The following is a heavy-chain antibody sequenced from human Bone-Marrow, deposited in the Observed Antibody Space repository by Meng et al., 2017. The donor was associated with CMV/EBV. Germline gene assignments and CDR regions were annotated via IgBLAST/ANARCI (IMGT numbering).Heavy chain of an antibody. Sequence: GGSLRPSCAASGFPFSNVWMSWVRQAPGKGLEWVGRIKSKTDGGTTHYAAPVKGRFTISRDDSNNTLYLQMNSLKTEDTAVYYCTTAQGYCSSTSCYRGPFDYWGQGTLVTVSS. J-gene: IGHJ4*02. CDR3: TTAQGYCSSTSCYRGPFDY. CDR2: IKSKTDGGTT. CDR1: GFPFSNVW. D-gene: IGHD2-2*02. V-gene: IGHV3-15*01.